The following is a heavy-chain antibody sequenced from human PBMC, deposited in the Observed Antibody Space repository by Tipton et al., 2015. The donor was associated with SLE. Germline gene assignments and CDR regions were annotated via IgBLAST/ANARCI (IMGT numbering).Heavy chain of an antibody. D-gene: IGHD2-2*02. CDR2: IYYSGGT. CDR3: ARERAAAIPGDAFDI. J-gene: IGHJ3*02. CDR1: GGSISSYY. V-gene: IGHV4-59*01. Sequence: TLSLTCTVSGGSISSYYWSWIRQPPGKGLEWIGYIYYSGGTNYNPSLKSRVTISVDTSKNQFSLKLSSVTAADTAVYYCARERAAAIPGDAFDIWGQGTMVTVSS.